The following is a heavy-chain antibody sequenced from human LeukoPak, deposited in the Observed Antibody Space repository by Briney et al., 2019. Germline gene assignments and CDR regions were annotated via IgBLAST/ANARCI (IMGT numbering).Heavy chain of an antibody. J-gene: IGHJ4*02. CDR3: ARVPYGDYGFDY. Sequence: GASVKVSCKASGYTFTSYAMHWVRQAPGQRLEWMGWINAGNGNTKYSQEFQGRVTITRDTSASTAYMELSSLRSEDVAVYYCARVPYGDYGFDYWGQGTLVTVSS. D-gene: IGHD4-17*01. CDR1: GYTFTSYA. V-gene: IGHV1-3*03. CDR2: INAGNGNT.